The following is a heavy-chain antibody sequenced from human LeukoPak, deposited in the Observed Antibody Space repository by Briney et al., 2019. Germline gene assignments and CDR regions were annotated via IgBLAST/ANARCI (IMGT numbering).Heavy chain of an antibody. D-gene: IGHD3-22*01. Sequence: KPFETLSLTCTVSGGSVSSGSYFWSWIRQPAGKGLEWIGRVYTSGSTNYNPSLKSRVTISVDTSKNQFSLKLSSVTAADTAVYYCARDRYYYDSSGFADAFDIWGQGTMVTVSS. J-gene: IGHJ3*02. CDR1: GGSVSSGSYF. CDR3: ARDRYYYDSSGFADAFDI. CDR2: VYTSGST. V-gene: IGHV4-61*02.